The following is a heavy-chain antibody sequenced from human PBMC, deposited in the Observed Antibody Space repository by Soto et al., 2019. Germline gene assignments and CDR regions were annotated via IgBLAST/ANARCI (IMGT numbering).Heavy chain of an antibody. CDR2: IYYSGST. CDR1: GGSISSCSYY. Sequence: SETLSLTCTVSGGSISSCSYYWGWIRQPPGKGLEWIGSIYYSGSTYYNPSLKSRVTISVDTSKNQFSLKLSSVTAADTAVYHCARRSTGPTYYYYYMDVWGKGTTVT. CDR3: ARRSTGPTYYYYYMDV. J-gene: IGHJ6*03. V-gene: IGHV4-39*01.